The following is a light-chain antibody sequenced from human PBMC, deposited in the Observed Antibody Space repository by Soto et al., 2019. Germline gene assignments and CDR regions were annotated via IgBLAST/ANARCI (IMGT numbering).Light chain of an antibody. Sequence: IRMTQSPSTLSASIGDRVTITCRASQGISSWMGWYQQKPGKAPRFLIYKASNLQGGVPSRFSGSGSGTEYTLTISSLQPDDFATYYCQQYKSYPLTFGGGTKLEIK. CDR1: QGISSW. CDR3: QQYKSYPLT. J-gene: IGKJ4*01. V-gene: IGKV1-5*03. CDR2: KAS.